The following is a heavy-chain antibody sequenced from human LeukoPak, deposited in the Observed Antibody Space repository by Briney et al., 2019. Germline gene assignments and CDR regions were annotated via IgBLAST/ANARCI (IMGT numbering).Heavy chain of an antibody. CDR2: INPNSGGT. CDR3: ARVSWDSSGYYFDY. J-gene: IGHJ4*02. D-gene: IGHD3-22*01. CDR1: GYTFTGYY. V-gene: IGHV1-2*02. Sequence: GASVKVSCEASGYTFTGYYMHWVRQAPGQGLEWMGWINPNSGGTNYAQKFQGRVTMTRDTSISTAYMELSRLRSDDTAVYYCARVSWDSSGYYFDYWGQGTLVTVSS.